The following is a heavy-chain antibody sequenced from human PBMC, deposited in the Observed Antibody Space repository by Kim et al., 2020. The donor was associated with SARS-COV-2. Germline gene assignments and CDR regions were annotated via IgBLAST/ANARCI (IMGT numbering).Heavy chain of an antibody. Sequence: GYTKDADSVKGRFTISRDNSKNTLYLQLTSLRAEDTAVYYCAAWGSVEYYYWGQGTLVIVSS. V-gene: IGHV3-23*01. CDR3: AAWGSVEYYY. D-gene: IGHD3-16*01. J-gene: IGHJ4*02. CDR2: GYT.